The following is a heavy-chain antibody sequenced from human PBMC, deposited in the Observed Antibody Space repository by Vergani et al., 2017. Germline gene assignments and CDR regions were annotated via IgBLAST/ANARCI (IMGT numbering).Heavy chain of an antibody. CDR3: ARSPPSGSGWYSAYYYYGMDV. CDR1: GGSISSSSYY. CDR2: IYYSGST. J-gene: IGHJ6*02. Sequence: QLQLQESGPGLVKPSETLSLTCTVSGGSISSSSYYWGWIRQPPGKGLEWIGSIYYSGSTYYNPSLKSRVTISVDTSKNQFSLKLSSVTAADTAVYYCARSPPSGSGWYSAYYYYGMDVWGQGTTVTVSS. D-gene: IGHD6-19*01. V-gene: IGHV4-39*07.